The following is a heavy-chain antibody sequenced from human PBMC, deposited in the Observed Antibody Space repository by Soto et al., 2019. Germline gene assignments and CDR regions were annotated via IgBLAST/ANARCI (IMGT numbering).Heavy chain of an antibody. J-gene: IGHJ4*02. Sequence: GGSLRLSCAASGFTFSSYGMHWVRQAPGKGLEWVAVISYDGSNKYYADSVKGRFTISRDNSKNTLYLQMNSLRAEDTAVYYCAKSHGYSYEPFDYWGQGTLVTVSS. CDR2: ISYDGSNK. V-gene: IGHV3-30*18. D-gene: IGHD5-18*01. CDR1: GFTFSSYG. CDR3: AKSHGYSYEPFDY.